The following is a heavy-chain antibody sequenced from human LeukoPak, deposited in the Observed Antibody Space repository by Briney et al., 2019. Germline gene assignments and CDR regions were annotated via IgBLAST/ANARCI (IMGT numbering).Heavy chain of an antibody. V-gene: IGHV4-59*08. CDR3: ARQRILAGPFGY. J-gene: IGHJ4*02. D-gene: IGHD6-13*01. CDR1: GGSISSYY. CDR2: IYYSGST. Sequence: SETLSLTCTVSGGSISSYYWSWIRQPPGKGLEWIGYIYYSGSTNYNPSLKSRVTISVDTSKNQFSLKLSSVTAADTAVYYCARQRILAGPFGYWGQGTLVTVSS.